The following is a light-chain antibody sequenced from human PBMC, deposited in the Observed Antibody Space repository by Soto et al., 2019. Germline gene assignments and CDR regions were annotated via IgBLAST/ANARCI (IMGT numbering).Light chain of an antibody. CDR3: QQYDNLPIT. V-gene: IGKV1-33*01. CDR1: QDISNY. J-gene: IGKJ5*01. Sequence: DIQMTQSPSSLSASVGDRVTITCQASQDISNYLSWYQQKPGKAPKLLIYDASNLETGAPSRFSGSGSGTDFTFTISSLQPEDIATYHCQQYDNLPITFGQGTRLEIK. CDR2: DAS.